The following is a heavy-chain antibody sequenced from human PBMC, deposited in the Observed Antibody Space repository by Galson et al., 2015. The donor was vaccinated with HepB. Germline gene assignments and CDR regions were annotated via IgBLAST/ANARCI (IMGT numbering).Heavy chain of an antibody. J-gene: IGHJ6*02. D-gene: IGHD3-10*01. CDR3: ARLGLWFGELGEDPLGV. V-gene: IGHV1-18*04. Sequence: SVKVSRKGSGYTFNTYGISWVRQAPGQGLEWMGWISAYNGNATYSQKFQDRFTMTTDTSTSTAYMERGRLRSDDTAVYYCARLGLWFGELGEDPLGVWGQGTTVTVSS. CDR2: ISAYNGNA. CDR1: GYTFNTYG.